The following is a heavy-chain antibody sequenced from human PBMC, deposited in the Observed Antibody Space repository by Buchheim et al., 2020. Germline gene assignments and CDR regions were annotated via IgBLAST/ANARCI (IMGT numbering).Heavy chain of an antibody. CDR1: GFTFSNAW. CDR2: IKQDGSEK. Sequence: EVQLVESGGGLVKPGGSLRLSCAASGFTFSNAWMSWVRQAPGKGLEWVANIKQDGSEKYYVDSVKGRFTISRDNAKNSLYLQMNSLRAEDTAVYYCARETTVTTFFDPWGQGTL. D-gene: IGHD4-17*01. CDR3: ARETTVTTFFDP. V-gene: IGHV3-7*01. J-gene: IGHJ5*02.